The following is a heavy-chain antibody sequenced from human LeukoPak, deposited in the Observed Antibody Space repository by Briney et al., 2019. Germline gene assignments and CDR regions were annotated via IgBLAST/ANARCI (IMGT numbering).Heavy chain of an antibody. D-gene: IGHD1-26*01. CDR1: GFTLSSYC. CDR3: ARGSGRYSGAFDI. Sequence: GGSLRLSCAASGFTLSSYCMHWVRQAPGKGREGVAFIRYDGSNKYYADSVKGRLTITRDNSENTLYLQMNSLRPEDTAVYYCARGSGRYSGAFDIWGLWTMVTVSS. J-gene: IGHJ3*02. V-gene: IGHV3-30*02. CDR2: IRYDGSNK.